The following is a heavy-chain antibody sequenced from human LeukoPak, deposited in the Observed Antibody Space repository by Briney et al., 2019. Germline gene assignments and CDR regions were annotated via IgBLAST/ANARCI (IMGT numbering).Heavy chain of an antibody. D-gene: IGHD3-16*01. CDR2: IYHSGRT. CDR1: GYSISSGYY. J-gene: IGHJ5*01. Sequence: PSETLSLTCTVSGYSISSGYYWGWIRQPPGKGLEWIGSIYHSGRTYYNPSLKSRVTLSVDTSKNQFSLKLSSVTAADTAVYYCARGAHGYVGWFDSWGQGTLVTVSS. CDR3: ARGAHGYVGWFDS. V-gene: IGHV4-38-2*02.